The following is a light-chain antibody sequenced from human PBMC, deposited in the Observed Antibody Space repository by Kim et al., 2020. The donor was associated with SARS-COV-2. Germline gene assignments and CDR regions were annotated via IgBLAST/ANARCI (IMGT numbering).Light chain of an antibody. Sequence: SYELTQPPSVSVSPGQTASNTCSGDKLGDKYACWYQQKPRQSPVLVIYQDGKRPSGIPERFSGSNSGHTATLTIRRTQAMDEADYYCQAWDSSPAVFGG. CDR1: KLGDKY. J-gene: IGLJ2*01. CDR3: QAWDSSPAV. CDR2: QDG. V-gene: IGLV3-1*01.